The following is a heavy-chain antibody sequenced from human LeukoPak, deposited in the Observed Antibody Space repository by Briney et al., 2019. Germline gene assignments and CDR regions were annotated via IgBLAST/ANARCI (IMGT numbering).Heavy chain of an antibody. V-gene: IGHV1-46*01. D-gene: IGHD2-2*01. J-gene: IGHJ4*02. Sequence: ASVKVSCKASGGTFSSYAISWVRQAPGQGLEWMGIINPSGGNTSYAQKFQGRVTMTRDTSISTAYMELSRLRSDDTAVYYCARGPLVVVPAAIVPGGHFGYWGQGTLVTVSS. CDR1: GGTFSSYA. CDR2: INPSGGNT. CDR3: ARGPLVVVPAAIVPGGHFGY.